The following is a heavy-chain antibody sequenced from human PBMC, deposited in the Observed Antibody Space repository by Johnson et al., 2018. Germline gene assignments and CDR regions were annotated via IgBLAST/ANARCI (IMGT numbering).Heavy chain of an antibody. D-gene: IGHD4-17*01. CDR3: AKVGYGDYVGYYYGMDV. Sequence: QVQLVESGAEVKKPGSSVKVSCKASGGTFSNFAISWVRQAPGHGLEWMGGIIPIFGTAKYAQEFQGRVTITADESTRTAYMGLRSLRSEDTAGYYCAKVGYGDYVGYYYGMDVWGQGITVTVSS. V-gene: IGHV1-69*01. CDR2: IIPIFGTA. CDR1: GGTFSNFA. J-gene: IGHJ6*02.